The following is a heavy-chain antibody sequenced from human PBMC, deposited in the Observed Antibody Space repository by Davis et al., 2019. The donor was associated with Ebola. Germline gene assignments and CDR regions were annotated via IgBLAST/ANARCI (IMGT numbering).Heavy chain of an antibody. V-gene: IGHV1-69*04. CDR1: GGTFSSYA. CDR2: IIPILGIA. CDR3: ARDRCSSTSCYYYYGMDV. Sequence: SVKVSCKASGGTFSSYAISWVRQAPGQGLEWMGRIIPILGIANYAQKFQGRVTITADKSTSTAYMELSSLRSEDTAVYYCARDRCSSTSCYYYYGMDVWGQGTTVTISS. D-gene: IGHD2-2*01. J-gene: IGHJ6*02.